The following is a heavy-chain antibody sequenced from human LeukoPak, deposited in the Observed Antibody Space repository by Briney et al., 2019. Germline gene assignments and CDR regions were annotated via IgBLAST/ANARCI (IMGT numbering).Heavy chain of an antibody. J-gene: IGHJ6*02. CDR3: AREVVVAATSRTDV. CDR2: INHSGST. D-gene: IGHD2-15*01. CDR1: GGSFSGYY. V-gene: IGHV4-34*01. Sequence: SETLSLTCAVYGGSFSGYYWSWIRQPPGKGLEWIGEINHSGSTNYNPSLKSRVTISVDTSKNQFSLKLSSVTAADTAVYYCAREVVVAATSRTDVWGQGTTVTVSS.